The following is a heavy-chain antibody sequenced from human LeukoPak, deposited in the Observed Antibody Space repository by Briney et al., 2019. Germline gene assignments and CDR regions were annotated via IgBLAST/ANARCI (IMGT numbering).Heavy chain of an antibody. CDR2: ISAYNGNT. CDR3: ARPYYDSSAPPYDY. D-gene: IGHD3-22*01. CDR1: GYTFTSYG. J-gene: IGHJ4*02. Sequence: ASVKVSCKASGYTFTSYGISWVRQAPGQGLEWMGWISAYNGNTNYAQKLQGRVTMTTDTSTSTAYMELRSLRSDDTAVYYCARPYYDSSAPPYDYWGQGALVTVSS. V-gene: IGHV1-18*01.